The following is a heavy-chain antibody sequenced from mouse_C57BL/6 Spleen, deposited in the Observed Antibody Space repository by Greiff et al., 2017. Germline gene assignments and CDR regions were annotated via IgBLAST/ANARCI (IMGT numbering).Heavy chain of an antibody. CDR2: ISSGSSTI. V-gene: IGHV5-17*01. CDR3: ARGSNYVLDY. Sequence: EVKLVESGGGLVKPGGSLKLSCAASGFTFSDYGMHWVRQAPEKGLEWVAYISSGSSTIYYADTVKGRFTISRDNAKNTLFLQMTSLRSEDTAMYYCARGSNYVLDYWGQGTTLTVSS. CDR1: GFTFSDYG. J-gene: IGHJ2*01. D-gene: IGHD2-5*01.